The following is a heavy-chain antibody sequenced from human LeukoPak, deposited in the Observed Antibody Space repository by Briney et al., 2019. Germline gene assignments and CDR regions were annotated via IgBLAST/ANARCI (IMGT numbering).Heavy chain of an antibody. V-gene: IGHV3-7*03. Sequence: GGSLRLSCAASGFTFNNYWMSWVRQAPGKGLEWVANIKQDGSEKYYVDSVKGRFTIYRDNAKNSLYLQMNSLRAEDTAVYYCARDDIAARPFDYWGQGTLVTVSS. CDR1: GFTFNNYW. J-gene: IGHJ4*02. CDR2: IKQDGSEK. D-gene: IGHD6-6*01. CDR3: ARDDIAARPFDY.